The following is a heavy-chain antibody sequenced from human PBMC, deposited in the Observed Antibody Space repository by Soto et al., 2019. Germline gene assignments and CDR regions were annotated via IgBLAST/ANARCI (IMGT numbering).Heavy chain of an antibody. CDR2: IKSKSDGGTT. V-gene: IGHV3-15*01. CDR3: TFDFWGDRSGFDP. D-gene: IGHD3-3*01. J-gene: IGHJ5*02. Sequence: EVRLVESGGGLVKPGGSLRLSCAASGFTFGTAWMTWVRQAPGKGLEWVGRIKSKSDGGTTDYAAPVKGRFTIRRDDSKNTLYLQMNGLKTEDTAVYYCTFDFWGDRSGFDPWGQGILVTVSS. CDR1: GFTFGTAW.